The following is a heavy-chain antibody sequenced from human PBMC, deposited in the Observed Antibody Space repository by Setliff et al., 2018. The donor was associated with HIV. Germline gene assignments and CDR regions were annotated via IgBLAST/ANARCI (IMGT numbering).Heavy chain of an antibody. Sequence: SETLSLTCTVSGGSISSHYWSWIRQPPGKGLEWIGYIYYSGSTNYNPSLKSRVTMSVDTSKNQFSLRLSSVTAADTAVYYCAAATTLDYWGQGTLVTVSS. CDR2: IYYSGST. CDR1: GGSISSHY. J-gene: IGHJ4*02. D-gene: IGHD1-26*01. V-gene: IGHV4-59*08. CDR3: AAATTLDY.